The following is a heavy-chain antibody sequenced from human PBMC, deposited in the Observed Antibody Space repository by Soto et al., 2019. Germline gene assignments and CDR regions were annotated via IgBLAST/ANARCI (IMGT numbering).Heavy chain of an antibody. CDR2: ISSDGNDQ. J-gene: IGHJ6*02. CDR3: ARPTATIVNFQFYGLDV. D-gene: IGHD1-20*01. CDR1: GFMFSRYA. Sequence: QGQLVESGGGVVQPGRSLRLSCTASGFMFSRYAMHWVRQAPGKGLEWVAAISSDGNDQYYADSVKGRFGISRDNSKNTVFLQMSSLRPEDTALYYCARPTATIVNFQFYGLDVWGQGTTITVS. V-gene: IGHV3-30*09.